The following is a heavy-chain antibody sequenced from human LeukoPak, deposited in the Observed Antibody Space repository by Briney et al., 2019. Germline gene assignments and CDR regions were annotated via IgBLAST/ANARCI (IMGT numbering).Heavy chain of an antibody. CDR2: MSIGSSTI. V-gene: IGHV3-48*01. Sequence: PGGSLRLSCAASGFTYISYTMNWVRQAPGKGLEWVSKMSIGSSTIYYADSVKGRFTISRVNAKNSLYLQMNSLRAEDTAVYYCARDARQASALLHAFDIWGHGTMVAVSS. D-gene: IGHD6-25*01. CDR1: GFTYISYT. J-gene: IGHJ3*02. CDR3: ARDARQASALLHAFDI.